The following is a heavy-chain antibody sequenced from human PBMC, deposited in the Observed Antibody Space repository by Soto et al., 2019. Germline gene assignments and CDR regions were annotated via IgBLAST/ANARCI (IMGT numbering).Heavy chain of an antibody. Sequence: QVQLVQSGAEVQKPGASVKVSCKASGYSFTSYAMHWVRQAPGQRLEWMGWINAGNGNTKYSQKFQVRVTITRDTSASTAYMELSSLRSEDTVVYYCARGGLALMDVWGPGTTVTVSS. V-gene: IGHV1-3*01. D-gene: IGHD3-16*01. J-gene: IGHJ6*02. CDR3: ARGGLALMDV. CDR1: GYSFTSYA. CDR2: INAGNGNT.